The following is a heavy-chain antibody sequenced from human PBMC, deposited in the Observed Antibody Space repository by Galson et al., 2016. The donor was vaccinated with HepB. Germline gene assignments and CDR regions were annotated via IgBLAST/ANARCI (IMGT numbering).Heavy chain of an antibody. D-gene: IGHD3-3*01. CDR1: GYSFTSHY. J-gene: IGHJ4*02. V-gene: IGHV1-46*01. Sequence: SVKVSCKASGYSFTSHYIHWVRQAPGQGFEWMGTINVSGGRTSYSPRFQGRVTTTRDTSTSTVYLDLSSLRSEDTAVYFCAREGLKDITDYDYWGQGTLVTVSS. CDR3: AREGLKDITDYDY. CDR2: INVSGGRT.